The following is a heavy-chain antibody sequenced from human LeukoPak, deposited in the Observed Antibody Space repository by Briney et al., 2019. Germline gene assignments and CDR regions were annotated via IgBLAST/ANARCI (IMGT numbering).Heavy chain of an antibody. J-gene: IGHJ5*02. CDR2: IYCSGST. CDR3: ARFATTAFDP. CDR1: GGSISSYY. D-gene: IGHD4-17*01. V-gene: IGHV4-59*01. Sequence: PSETLSLTCTVSGGSISSYYWSWIRQPPGKGLEWIGYIYCSGSTNYNPSLKSRVTISVDTSKNQFSLKLSSVTAADTAVYYCARFATTAFDPWGQGTLVTVSS.